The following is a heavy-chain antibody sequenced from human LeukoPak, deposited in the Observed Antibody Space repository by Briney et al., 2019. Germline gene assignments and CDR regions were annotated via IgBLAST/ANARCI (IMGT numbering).Heavy chain of an antibody. J-gene: IGHJ4*02. D-gene: IGHD6-6*01. V-gene: IGHV1-46*01. CDR1: GYTFTSYY. Sequence: ASVKVSCKASGYTFTSYYMHWVRQAPGQGLEWIGIINPSGGSTSYAQKFQGRVTMTRDMSTSTVYMELSSLRSEDTAVYYCARGRTEYSSSSAPFDYWGQGTLVTVSS. CDR2: INPSGGST. CDR3: ARGRTEYSSSSAPFDY.